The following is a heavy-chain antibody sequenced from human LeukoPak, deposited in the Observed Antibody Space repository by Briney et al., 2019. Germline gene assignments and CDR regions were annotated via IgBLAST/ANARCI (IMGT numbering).Heavy chain of an antibody. Sequence: PGGSLRLSCAASGFTFSSYARSWVRQAPGKELEWFPAISGSGGSTYYADSVKGRFTISRDNSKNTLYLQTNSLRAEDTAVYYCAKDRDSSGWYDSGTDYWGQGTLVTVSS. V-gene: IGHV3-23*01. CDR1: GFTFSSYA. CDR3: AKDRDSSGWYDSGTDY. CDR2: ISGSGGST. J-gene: IGHJ4*02. D-gene: IGHD6-19*01.